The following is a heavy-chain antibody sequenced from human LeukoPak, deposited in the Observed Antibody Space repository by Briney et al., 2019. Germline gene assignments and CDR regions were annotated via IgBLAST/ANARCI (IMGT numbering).Heavy chain of an antibody. J-gene: IGHJ5*01. Sequence: SETLSLTCTVSGGSISSSSYYWGWIRQPPGKGLEWIGSIYYSGSAYYNPSLKSRVTISVDTSKNQFSLKLSSVTAADTAVYYCARTYSSSWYPEDWFDSWGQGTLVTVSS. D-gene: IGHD6-13*01. CDR2: IYYSGSA. CDR3: ARTYSSSWYPEDWFDS. V-gene: IGHV4-39*07. CDR1: GGSISSSSYY.